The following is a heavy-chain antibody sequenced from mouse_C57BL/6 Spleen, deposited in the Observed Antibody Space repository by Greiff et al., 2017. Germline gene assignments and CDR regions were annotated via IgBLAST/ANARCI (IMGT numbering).Heavy chain of an antibody. D-gene: IGHD2-14*01. CDR3: AREYDGGARDY. CDR2: IDPNSGGT. J-gene: IGHJ4*01. CDR1: GYTFTSYW. V-gene: IGHV1-72*01. Sequence: QVQLKEPGAELVKPGASVKLSCKASGYTFTSYWMHWVKQRPGRGLEWIGRIDPNSGGTKYNEKFKSKATLTVDKPSSTAYMQVSSLTSEDSAVDYCAREYDGGARDYWGQGTSVTVSS.